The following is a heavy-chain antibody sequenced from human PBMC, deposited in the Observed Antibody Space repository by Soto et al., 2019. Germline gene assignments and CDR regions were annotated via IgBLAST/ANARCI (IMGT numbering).Heavy chain of an antibody. CDR1: GGCVSIGGYS. CDR3: ARARYDFWSGYYATNWFDP. J-gene: IGHJ5*02. D-gene: IGHD3-3*01. CDR2: IYHSGST. V-gene: IGHV4-30-2*01. Sequence: SETPALTCAVCGGCVSIGGYSESWIRQPPGKGLEWIGYIYHSGSTYYNPSLKSRVTISVDRSKNQFSLKLSSVTAADTAVYYCARARYDFWSGYYATNWFDPSGQRTLVTVSS.